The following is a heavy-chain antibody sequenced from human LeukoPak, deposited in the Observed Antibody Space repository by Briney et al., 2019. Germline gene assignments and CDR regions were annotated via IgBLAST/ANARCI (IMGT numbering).Heavy chain of an antibody. CDR2: IRYDGSDK. CDR1: GFIFTDYG. CDR3: GKEGTASKPSDIDP. D-gene: IGHD1/OR15-1a*01. V-gene: IGHV3-30*02. J-gene: IGHJ5*02. Sequence: GGSLRLSCAASGFIFTDYGMHWVRQAPGKGLEWLTFIRYDGSDKYYPDSVKDRFTISRDNSKNTWYLQMNSLTSEDTAVYYCGKEGTASKPSDIDPWGQGILVTVSS.